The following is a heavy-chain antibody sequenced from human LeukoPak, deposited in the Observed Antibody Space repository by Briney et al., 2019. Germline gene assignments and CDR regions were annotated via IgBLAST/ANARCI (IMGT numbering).Heavy chain of an antibody. Sequence: PSETLSLTCTVSGDSISGYYWSWIRQPPGKGLEWIGYIYYSGSTNYNPSLKSRVTISVDTSKNQFSLKLSSVTAADTAVYYCARGHYYDSSGYYHFDYWGQGTLVTVSS. J-gene: IGHJ4*02. CDR2: IYYSGST. CDR1: GDSISGYY. D-gene: IGHD3-22*01. V-gene: IGHV4-59*01. CDR3: ARGHYYDSSGYYHFDY.